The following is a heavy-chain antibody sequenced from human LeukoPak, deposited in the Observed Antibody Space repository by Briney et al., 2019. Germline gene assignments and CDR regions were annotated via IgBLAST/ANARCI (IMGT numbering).Heavy chain of an antibody. CDR1: GFTFSSHG. V-gene: IGHV3-33*01. CDR3: ARDRLGDGYNPSY. CDR2: IWYDGSNK. J-gene: IGHJ4*02. D-gene: IGHD5-24*01. Sequence: GGSLRLSCAASGFTFSSHGMHWVRQAPGKGLEWVAVIWYDGSNKYYADSVKGRFTISRDNSKNTLYLQMNSLRAEDTAVYYCARDRLGDGYNPSYWGQGTLVTVSS.